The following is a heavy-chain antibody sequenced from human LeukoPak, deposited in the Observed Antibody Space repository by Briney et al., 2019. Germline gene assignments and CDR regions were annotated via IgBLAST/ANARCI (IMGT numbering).Heavy chain of an antibody. CDR3: ARAVDCSSISCTRAFDI. CDR2: IHSDGNTT. V-gene: IGHV3-74*01. D-gene: IGHD2-2*01. Sequence: GGSLRLSCSASGFTFSSYWMHWVRQAPGKGLVWVSRIHSDGNTTSYADSVKGRFTIYRDNAKNTLFLQVSSLRAEDTAVYYCARAVDCSSISCTRAFDIWGQGTMVTVSS. J-gene: IGHJ3*02. CDR1: GFTFSSYW.